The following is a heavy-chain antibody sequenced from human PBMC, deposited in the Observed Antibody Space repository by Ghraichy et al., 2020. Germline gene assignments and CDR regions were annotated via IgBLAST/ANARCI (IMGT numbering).Heavy chain of an antibody. V-gene: IGHV1-69*06. Sequence: SVKVSCKASGGTFSSYAISWVRQAPGQGLEWMGGIIPIFGTANYAQKFQGRVTITADKSTSTAYMGLSSLRSEDTAVYYCAREGYCSGGSCYEGRRYYYYGMDVWGQGTTVTVSS. CDR1: GGTFSSYA. J-gene: IGHJ6*02. CDR2: IIPIFGTA. D-gene: IGHD2-15*01. CDR3: AREGYCSGGSCYEGRRYYYYGMDV.